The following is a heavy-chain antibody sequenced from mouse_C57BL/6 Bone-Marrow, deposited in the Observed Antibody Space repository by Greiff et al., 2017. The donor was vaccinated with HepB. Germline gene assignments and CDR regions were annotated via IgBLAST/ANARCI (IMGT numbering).Heavy chain of an antibody. CDR2: IDPSDSYT. Sequence: QVQLQQPGAELVMPGASVKLSCKASGYTFTSYWMHWVKQRPGQGLEWIGEIDPSDSYTNYNQKFKGKATLTVDKSSSTAYMQLSSLTSEDSAVYYCAREGGCGYWYFDVWGTGTTVTVAS. CDR3: AREGGCGYWYFDV. CDR1: GYTFTSYW. V-gene: IGHV1-69*01. J-gene: IGHJ1*03.